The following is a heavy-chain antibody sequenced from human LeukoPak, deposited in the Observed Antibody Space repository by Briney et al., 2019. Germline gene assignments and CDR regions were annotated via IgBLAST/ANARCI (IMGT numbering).Heavy chain of an antibody. V-gene: IGHV3-30*04. CDR1: GFTFGDYA. CDR2: IADDGKDK. CDR3: ARDRHIAAAGYYFDY. Sequence: PGRSLRLSCTASGFTFGDYAMSWFRQAPGKGLEWVAVIADDGKDKHYVESVKGRFTISRDNSKNTLYLQMNSLRVEDTAVYYCARDRHIAAAGYYFDYWGQGTLVTVSS. J-gene: IGHJ4*02. D-gene: IGHD6-25*01.